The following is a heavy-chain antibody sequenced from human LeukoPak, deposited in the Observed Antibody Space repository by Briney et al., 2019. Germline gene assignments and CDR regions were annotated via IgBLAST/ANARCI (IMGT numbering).Heavy chain of an antibody. J-gene: IGHJ4*02. CDR1: GGSILTTNW. CDR2: VHLSGAS. V-gene: IGHV4-4*02. Sequence: SETLSLTCAVSGGSILTTNWWSWVRQPPGKGLEWIGEVHLSGASNYNPSLKSRVSMSIDKSRNQLSLELTSVTAADTAIYYCARESGAFSPFGFWGQGTLVTVSS. D-gene: IGHD1-26*01. CDR3: ARESGAFSPFGF.